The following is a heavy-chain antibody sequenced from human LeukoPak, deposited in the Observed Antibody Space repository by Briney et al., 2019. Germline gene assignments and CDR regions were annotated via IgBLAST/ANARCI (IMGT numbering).Heavy chain of an antibody. CDR2: LLPILRTA. J-gene: IGHJ4*02. CDR1: GGTFSSYA. CDR3: ARKKRAALDY. V-gene: IGHV1-69*13. Sequence: RASVEVACTASGGTFSSYAMSWVRQAPGQGLEWMGRLLPILRTANCAQTLHGRVPITPDESPSTAYKELSRLRSEDTALHYCARKKRAALDYWGQGTLVTVSS. D-gene: IGHD6-25*01.